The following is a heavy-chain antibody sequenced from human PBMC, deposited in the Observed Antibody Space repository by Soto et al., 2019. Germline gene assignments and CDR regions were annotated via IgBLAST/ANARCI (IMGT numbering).Heavy chain of an antibody. D-gene: IGHD3-10*01. V-gene: IGHV4-34*01. J-gene: IGHJ6*02. CDR1: GGSFSGYH. CDR2: INHSGST. Sequence: SETLSLTCAVYGGSFSGYHWSWIRQTPGKGLEWIGEINHSGSTNYNPSIKSRVTISVDTSKNQFSLKLSSVTAADTAVYYCARGPGRSPDYYGSGSYVYYYGMDVWGQGTTVTVSS. CDR3: ARGPGRSPDYYGSGSYVYYYGMDV.